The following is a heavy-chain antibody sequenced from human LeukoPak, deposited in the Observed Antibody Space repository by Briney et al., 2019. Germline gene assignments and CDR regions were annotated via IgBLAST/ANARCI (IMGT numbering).Heavy chain of an antibody. D-gene: IGHD6-13*01. J-gene: IGHJ4*02. CDR2: IYSGGST. CDR1: GFTFSSYS. CDR3: ARAAAGTGGIGD. Sequence: GGSLRLSCAASGFTFSSYSMNWVRQAPGKGLEWVSVIYSGGSTYYADSVKGRFTISRDNSKNTLYLQMNSLRAEDTAVYYCARAAAGTGGIGDWGQGTLVTVSS. V-gene: IGHV3-53*01.